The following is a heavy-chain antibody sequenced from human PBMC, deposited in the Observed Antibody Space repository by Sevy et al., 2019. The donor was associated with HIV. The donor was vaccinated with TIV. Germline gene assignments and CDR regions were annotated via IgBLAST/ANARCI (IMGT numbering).Heavy chain of an antibody. Sequence: GGSLRLSCAASGFTFSTYDMHWVRQVAGEGLEWVSGIGTLLDTYYAASVKGRFLISRDNANNSLFLEMNSLRAGDTAIYYCARACTAAGYRSGPIDAFDVWGQGTVVTVSS. CDR2: IGTLLDT. D-gene: IGHD6-13*01. J-gene: IGHJ3*01. CDR1: GFTFSTYD. V-gene: IGHV3-13*01. CDR3: ARACTAAGYRSGPIDAFDV.